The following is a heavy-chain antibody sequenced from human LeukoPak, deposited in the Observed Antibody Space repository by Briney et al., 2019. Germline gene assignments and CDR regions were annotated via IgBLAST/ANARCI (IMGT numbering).Heavy chain of an antibody. CDR3: ARAGGYGLIDY. CDR2: ISDSGSA. CDR1: GSSTSSDYY. D-gene: IGHD5-18*01. V-gene: IGHV4-38-2*02. Sequence: SETLSLTCTVSGSSTSSDYYWGWIRQPPGKGLEWIGSISDSGSAYYNPSLKSRVVISVDPSKKQFSLKVTSVTAADTAVYYCARAGGYGLIDYWGQGTLVTVSS. J-gene: IGHJ4*02.